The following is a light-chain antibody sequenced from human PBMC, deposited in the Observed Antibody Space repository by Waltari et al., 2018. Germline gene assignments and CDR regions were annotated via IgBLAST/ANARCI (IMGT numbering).Light chain of an antibody. CDR1: QSISSW. CDR3: QQYNSYT. J-gene: IGKJ2*01. CDR2: DAS. V-gene: IGKV1-5*01. Sequence: DIQMTQSPSTLSASVGDRVTITCRASQSISSWLAWYQQRPGKAPKLPIYDASSLESGVPSRFSGSGCGTEFTRTISSLQTDDFATYYCQQYNSYTFGQGTKLEIK.